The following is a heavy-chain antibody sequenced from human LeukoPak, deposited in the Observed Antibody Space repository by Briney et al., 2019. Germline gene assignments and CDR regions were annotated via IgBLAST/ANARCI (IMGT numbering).Heavy chain of an antibody. CDR1: GYSLTNYG. CDR3: ARERYYASGSYRGYYMDV. J-gene: IGHJ6*03. CDR2: ISAYNGNT. Sequence: ASVKVSCKASGYSLTNYGFTWVRQAPGQGLEWMGWISAYNGNTNYAQKLQGRVTMTTHTSTSTAYMELSRLRSDDTAVYYCARERYYASGSYRGYYMDVWGKGTTVTVSS. D-gene: IGHD3-10*01. V-gene: IGHV1-18*01.